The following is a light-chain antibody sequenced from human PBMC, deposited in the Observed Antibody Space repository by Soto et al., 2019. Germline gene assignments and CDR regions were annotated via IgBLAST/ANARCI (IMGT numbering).Light chain of an antibody. Sequence: QSVVTQPPSASGTPGQRVTISCSGSSSNIGTYTVNWYQQLPGTAPRLLIYTDDQRPSGVPDRFSGSKSGASASLAISGLQSEDEADYYCAAWDDSLFAVVFGGGTKLTVL. CDR1: SSNIGTYT. J-gene: IGLJ2*01. V-gene: IGLV1-44*01. CDR3: AAWDDSLFAVV. CDR2: TDD.